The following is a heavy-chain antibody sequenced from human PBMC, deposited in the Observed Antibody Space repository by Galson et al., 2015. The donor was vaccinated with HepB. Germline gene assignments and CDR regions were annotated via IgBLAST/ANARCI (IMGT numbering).Heavy chain of an antibody. CDR1: GYSFPSYW. CDR2: IDPSDSYT. V-gene: IGHV5-10-1*01. Sequence: QSGAEVKKPGESLRISCKGSGYSFPSYWISWVRQMPGKGLEWMGRIDPSDSYTNYSPSFQGHVTISADKSISTAYLQWSSLKASDTAMYYCARQGTLISSSSEVVGYWGQGTLVTVSS. D-gene: IGHD6-6*01. CDR3: ARQGTLISSSSEVVGY. J-gene: IGHJ4*02.